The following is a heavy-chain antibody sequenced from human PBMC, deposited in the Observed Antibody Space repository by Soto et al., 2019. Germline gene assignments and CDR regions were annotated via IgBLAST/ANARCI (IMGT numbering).Heavy chain of an antibody. Sequence: SETLSLTCTVSGGSISSAAYYWSWIRQHPGKGLEWIGYISHSGSTNYNPSLKSRVTISVDTSKNQFSLKLSSVTAADTAVYYCARVGRDGYNYAYYFDYWGQGTLVTVSS. V-gene: IGHV4-61*08. CDR2: ISHSGST. CDR3: ARVGRDGYNYAYYFDY. J-gene: IGHJ4*02. D-gene: IGHD5-12*01. CDR1: GGSISSAAYY.